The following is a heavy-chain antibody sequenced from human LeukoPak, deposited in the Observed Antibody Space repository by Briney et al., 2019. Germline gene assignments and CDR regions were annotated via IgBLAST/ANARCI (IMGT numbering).Heavy chain of an antibody. CDR2: INHSGST. V-gene: IGHV4-34*01. CDR3: AREGYCSSTSCYVNWFDP. CDR1: GGSFRGYY. J-gene: IGHJ5*02. Sequence: SETLSLTCAVYGGSFRGYYWSWIRQPPGKGLEWIGEINHSGSTNYNPSLKSRVTISVDTSKNQFSLKLSSVTAADTAVYYCAREGYCSSTSCYVNWFDPWGQGTLVTVSS. D-gene: IGHD2-2*01.